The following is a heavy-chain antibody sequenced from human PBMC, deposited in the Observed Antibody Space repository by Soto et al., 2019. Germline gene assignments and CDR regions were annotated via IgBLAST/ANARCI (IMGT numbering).Heavy chain of an antibody. Sequence: PGGSLRLSCAASGFNFSAYAMHWVRQDPGKGLEWVSLMSNDGRIKYYADSVKGRFTISRDNSKITLYLLMDSLRAEDTAVYFCARDHWGIPTPIGLWGQGTLVTVSS. V-gene: IGHV3-30*04. CDR1: GFNFSAYA. D-gene: IGHD6-13*01. CDR2: MSNDGRIK. J-gene: IGHJ4*02. CDR3: ARDHWGIPTPIGL.